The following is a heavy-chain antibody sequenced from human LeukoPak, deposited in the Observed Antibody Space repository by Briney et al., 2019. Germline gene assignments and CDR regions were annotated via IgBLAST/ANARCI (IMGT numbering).Heavy chain of an antibody. J-gene: IGHJ4*02. CDR2: MNPNSGNT. Sequence: ASVKVSCKASGYTFTSYDINWVRQATGQGLEWMGWMNPNSGNTGYAQKFQGRVTMTRNTSISTAYMELSGLRSEDTAVYYCARVFRTNGSGSRGSFGYWGQGTLVTVSS. CDR3: ARVFRTNGSGSRGSFGY. D-gene: IGHD3-10*01. CDR1: GYTFTSYD. V-gene: IGHV1-8*01.